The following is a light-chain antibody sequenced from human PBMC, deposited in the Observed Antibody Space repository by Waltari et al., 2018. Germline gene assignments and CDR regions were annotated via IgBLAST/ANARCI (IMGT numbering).Light chain of an antibody. V-gene: IGLV1-40*01. CDR3: QSYDTSLSVV. CDR2: GPA. CDR1: GSNLGAGYD. Sequence: QSVLTQPPSVSGAPGQRVSISCTGSGSNLGAGYDVHWYQQHPGKAPKLLIYGPAPRPPGVPDRFLGSQSGTSASLAITALQAEDEAEYYCQSYDTSLSVVFGGGTKLTVL. J-gene: IGLJ2*01.